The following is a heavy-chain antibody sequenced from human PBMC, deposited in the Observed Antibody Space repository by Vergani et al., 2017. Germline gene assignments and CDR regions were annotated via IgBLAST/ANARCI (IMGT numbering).Heavy chain of an antibody. D-gene: IGHD3-22*01. V-gene: IGHV4-34*01. J-gene: IGHJ4*02. CDR3: ARLKDSSSYYPFDY. CDR2: INHSGST. CDR1: GGSFSGYY. Sequence: QVQLQQWGAGLLKPSETLSLTCAVYGGSFSGYYWSWIRQPPGKGLEWIGEINHSGSTNYNPSLKSRVTISVDTSKNQFSLKLSSVTAADTAVYYCARLKDSSSYYPFDYWGQGTLVTVSS.